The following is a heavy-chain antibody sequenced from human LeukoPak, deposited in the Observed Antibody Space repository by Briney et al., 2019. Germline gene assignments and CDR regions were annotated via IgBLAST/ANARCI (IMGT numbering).Heavy chain of an antibody. CDR2: IIPILGIA. D-gene: IGHD3-22*01. J-gene: IGHJ4*02. V-gene: IGHV1-69*04. CDR3: ARGHYDSSGYYYGFDY. CDR1: GGTFSSYA. Sequence: SVKVSCKASGGTFSSYAISWVRQAPGQGREWRGRIIPILGIANYAQKFQGRVTITAHKSTSTAYMELSSLRSEDTAVYYCARGHYDSSGYYYGFDYWGQGTLVTVSS.